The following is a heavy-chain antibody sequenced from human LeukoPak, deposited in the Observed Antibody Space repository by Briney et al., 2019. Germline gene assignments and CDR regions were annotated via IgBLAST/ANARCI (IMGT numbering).Heavy chain of an antibody. V-gene: IGHV3-7*04. Sequence: PGGSLRLSCAASGFPFSSNWMSWVRQAPGKGLEWVATIKQDGSDEYYVDSVKGRFTISRDNANNSLYLQMNSLRAEDTAVYYCARKYYSFDCWGQGTLVTVSS. CDR1: GFPFSSNW. CDR2: IKQDGSDE. J-gene: IGHJ4*02. CDR3: ARKYYSFDC.